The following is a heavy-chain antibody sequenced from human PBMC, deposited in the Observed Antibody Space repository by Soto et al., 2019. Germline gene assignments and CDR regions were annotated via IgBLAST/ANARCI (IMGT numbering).Heavy chain of an antibody. CDR1: GGSISSYY. CDR3: ARGPSAGFDY. Sequence: ETLSLTCTVSGGSISSYYWSWILQPPGKGLEWIGSIFHSGSTYYNPSLKSRVTISVDKSKNQFSLKLSSVTAADTAVYYCARGPSAGFDYWGQGTLVTVSS. V-gene: IGHV4-39*07. J-gene: IGHJ4*02. CDR2: IFHSGST.